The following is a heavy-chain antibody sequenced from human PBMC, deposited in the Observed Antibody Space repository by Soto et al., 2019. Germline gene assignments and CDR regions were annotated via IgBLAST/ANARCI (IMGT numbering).Heavy chain of an antibody. Sequence: QVQLVESGGGVVQPGKSRRLSCSAAGFSVSSYGVNWFRQAPGQGLEWVAVMWYDVRNIFYADSVKGRFTISRDNSKNIVYFQMSNLRVEDTASYYCARDSGHVSTYVSDALDVWGQGTMVTVSS. D-gene: IGHD3-10*02. CDR2: MWYDVRNI. V-gene: IGHV3-33*01. J-gene: IGHJ3*01. CDR3: ARDSGHVSTYVSDALDV. CDR1: GFSVSSYG.